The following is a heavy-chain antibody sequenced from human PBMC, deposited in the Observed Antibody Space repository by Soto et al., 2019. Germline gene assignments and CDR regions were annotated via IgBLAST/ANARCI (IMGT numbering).Heavy chain of an antibody. CDR3: ARDLAAITIFGVVIPPPRGYYYGMAV. V-gene: IGHV3-30-3*01. Sequence: PGGSLRLSCAASGFTFSSYAMHWVRQAPGKGLEWVAVISYDGSNKYYADSVKGRFTISRDNSKNTLYLQMNSLRAEDTAVYYCARDLAAITIFGVVIPPPRGYYYGMAVWGQGTTVTVSS. CDR1: GFTFSSYA. D-gene: IGHD3-3*01. J-gene: IGHJ6*02. CDR2: ISYDGSNK.